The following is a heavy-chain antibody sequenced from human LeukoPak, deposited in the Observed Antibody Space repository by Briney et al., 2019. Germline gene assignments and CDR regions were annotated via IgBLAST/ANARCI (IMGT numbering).Heavy chain of an antibody. CDR2: INPSGGSI. Sequence: GGSLRLSCVASGFTFSDYFMTWIRQAPWKGLEWVSYINPSGGSIFYADSVKGRFTISRDNTKRSLFLQMDSLRAEDTAVYYCARDAYNWNDRCFDYWGQGTLVTVSS. CDR1: GFTFSDYF. J-gene: IGHJ4*02. CDR3: ARDAYNWNDRCFDY. D-gene: IGHD1-1*01. V-gene: IGHV3-11*01.